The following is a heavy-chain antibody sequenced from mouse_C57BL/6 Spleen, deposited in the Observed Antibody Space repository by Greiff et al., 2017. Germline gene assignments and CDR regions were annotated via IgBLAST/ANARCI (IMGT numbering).Heavy chain of an antibody. D-gene: IGHD1-1*01. Sequence: EVQLQQSGPELVKPGASVKISCKASGYTFTDYYMNWVKQSHGKSLEWIGDINPNNGGTSYNQKFKGKATLTVDKSSSTAYMELRSLTSEDSAVYYCAREAVVATREFAYWGQGTLVTVSA. CDR1: GYTFTDYY. CDR2: INPNNGGT. V-gene: IGHV1-26*01. CDR3: AREAVVATREFAY. J-gene: IGHJ3*01.